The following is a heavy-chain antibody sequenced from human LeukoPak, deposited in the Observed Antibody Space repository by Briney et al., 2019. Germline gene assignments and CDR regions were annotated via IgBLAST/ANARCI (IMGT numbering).Heavy chain of an antibody. CDR1: GGTFSSYA. V-gene: IGHV1-69*04. CDR3: AREHSLGGPLDH. D-gene: IGHD3-16*01. J-gene: IGHJ4*02. Sequence: SVKVSCKASGGTFSSYAMSWVRQAPGQGLEWMGRIIPILGIANYAQKFQGRVTITADKSTSTAYMELSSLRSEDTAVYYCAREHSLGGPLDHWGQGTLVTVSS. CDR2: IIPILGIA.